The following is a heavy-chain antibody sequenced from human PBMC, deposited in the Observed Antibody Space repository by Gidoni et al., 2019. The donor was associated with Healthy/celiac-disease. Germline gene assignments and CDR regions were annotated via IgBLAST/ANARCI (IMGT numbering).Heavy chain of an antibody. CDR1: GGSFSGYY. CDR2: INHSGST. V-gene: IGHV4-34*01. CDR3: ARGTRYYYYGMDV. Sequence: QVQLQQWGAGLLKPSETLSLTCAVYGGSFSGYYWSWIRQPPGKGLEWIGEINHSGSTNYNPSLKSRVTISVDTSKNQFSLKLSSVTAADTAVYYCARGTRYYYYGMDVWGQGTTVTVS. J-gene: IGHJ6*02.